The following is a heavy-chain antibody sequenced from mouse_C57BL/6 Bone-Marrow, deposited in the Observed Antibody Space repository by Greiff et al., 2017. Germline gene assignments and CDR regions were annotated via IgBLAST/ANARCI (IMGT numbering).Heavy chain of an antibody. V-gene: IGHV1-81*01. CDR1: GYTFTSYG. J-gene: IGHJ4*01. CDR2: IYPRSGNT. CDR3: ARRRRAMDY. Sequence: QVQLQQSGAELARPGASVKLSCKASGYTFTSYGISWVKQRTGQGLEWIGEIYPRSGNTYYNEKFKDKATLTADKSSSTAYMELRSLTSEDSAVYFCARRRRAMDYWGQGTSVTVSS.